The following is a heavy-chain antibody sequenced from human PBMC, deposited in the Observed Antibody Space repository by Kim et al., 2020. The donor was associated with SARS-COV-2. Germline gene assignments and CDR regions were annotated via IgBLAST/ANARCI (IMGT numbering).Heavy chain of an antibody. D-gene: IGHD2-21*01. CDR2: ISSGSDYI. CDR1: GFTFRSHA. V-gene: IGHV3-23*01. Sequence: GGSLRLSCAGSGFTFRSHAMAWVRPAPGKGLDWVSAISSGSDYIYYADSVKGRFTISKDNFKGTVSLQMSSLRVEDTAVYYCARDERRCGGGSCYTLDYWGQGVRVTVSS. CDR3: ARDERRCGGGSCYTLDY. J-gene: IGHJ4*02.